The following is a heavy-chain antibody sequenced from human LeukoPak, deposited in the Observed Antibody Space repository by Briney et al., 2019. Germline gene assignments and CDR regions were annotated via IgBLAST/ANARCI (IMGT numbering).Heavy chain of an antibody. D-gene: IGHD3-22*01. V-gene: IGHV4-39*01. CDR2: IYYSGST. J-gene: IGHJ4*02. CDR3: AKRGETYYYDSSGYYFDY. CDR1: AGSISSSSYY. Sequence: SETLSLTCTVSAGSISSSSYYWGWIHQPPGKGLEWIGSIYYSGSTYYNPSLKSRVTISVDTSKNQFSLKLSSVTAADTAVYYCAKRGETYYYDSSGYYFDYWGQGTLVTVSS.